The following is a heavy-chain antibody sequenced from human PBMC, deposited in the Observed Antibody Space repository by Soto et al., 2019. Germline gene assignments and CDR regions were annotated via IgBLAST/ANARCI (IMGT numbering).Heavy chain of an antibody. J-gene: IGHJ4*02. CDR1: GFTFSSYS. CDR2: ISSSSSYI. CDR3: ARDLGYSSSWYVDH. D-gene: IGHD6-13*01. Sequence: EVQLVESGGGLVKPGGSLRLSCAASGFTFSSYSMKWVRQAPGKGLEWVSSISSSSSYIYYADSVKGRFTISRDNAKNSLYLQMKSLRAEDTAVYYCARDLGYSSSWYVDHWGQGTLVTVSS. V-gene: IGHV3-21*01.